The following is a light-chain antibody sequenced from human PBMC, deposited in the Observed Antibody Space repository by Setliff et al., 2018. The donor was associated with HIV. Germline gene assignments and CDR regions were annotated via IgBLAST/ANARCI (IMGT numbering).Light chain of an antibody. J-gene: IGLJ1*01. CDR2: EVD. V-gene: IGLV2-8*01. CDR1: SSDVGDCNC. Sequence: QSVLTQPPSASGSPGQSVTISCTGTSSDVGDCNCVSWYQQHPGKAPKLVIYEVDKRPSGVPDRFSGSKSGNTASLTVSGLQAEDEADYYCSAYSTLFIYIFGTGTKVTV. CDR3: SAYSTLFIYI.